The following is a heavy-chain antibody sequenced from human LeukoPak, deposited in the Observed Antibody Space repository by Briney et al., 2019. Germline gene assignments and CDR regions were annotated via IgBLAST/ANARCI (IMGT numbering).Heavy chain of an antibody. D-gene: IGHD3-22*01. CDR2: IWYDGSNK. CDR3: ARDGVRSGYHEGPDY. CDR1: GFTFSSYG. Sequence: GGSLRLSCAASGFTFSSYGMHWVRQAPGKGLEWVAVIWYDGSNKYLADSVKGRFTISRDNSKNTLYLQMNSLRAEDTAVYYCARDGVRSGYHEGPDYWGQGTLVTVSS. J-gene: IGHJ4*02. V-gene: IGHV3-33*01.